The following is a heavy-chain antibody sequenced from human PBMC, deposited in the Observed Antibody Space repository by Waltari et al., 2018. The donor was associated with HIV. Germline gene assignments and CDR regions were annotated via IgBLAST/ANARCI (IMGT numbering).Heavy chain of an antibody. D-gene: IGHD3-22*01. CDR1: GFTLRNAW. CDR2: IKSKTDGGTA. Sequence: EVPLVESGGGLVKPGRSLRLSCIASGFTLRNAWMTWVRQAPGKGLEWVGRIKSKTDGGTADYAAPVKGKFTISRDDSKNTLYLHMNSLRTEDTAVYYCATPLHDSSDYALVYWGQGTLVTVSS. V-gene: IGHV3-15*01. J-gene: IGHJ4*02. CDR3: ATPLHDSSDYALVY.